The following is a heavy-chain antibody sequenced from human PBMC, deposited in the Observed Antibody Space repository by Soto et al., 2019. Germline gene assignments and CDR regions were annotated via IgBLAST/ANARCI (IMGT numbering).Heavy chain of an antibody. D-gene: IGHD4-17*01. CDR1: GFTVDDYA. CDR2: ISSNSDTI. J-gene: IGHJ4*02. V-gene: IGHV3-9*01. CDR3: AKDMKWGGMTTIHYFDS. Sequence: EVQLVESGGGLVQPGRSLRLSCVASGFTVDDYAMHWVRQAPGKGLEWVSGISSNSDTIDYADSVKGRFTISRDNAKNSLFLQMNSLRPEDTALYYCAKDMKWGGMTTIHYFDSWGQGTLVTVSS.